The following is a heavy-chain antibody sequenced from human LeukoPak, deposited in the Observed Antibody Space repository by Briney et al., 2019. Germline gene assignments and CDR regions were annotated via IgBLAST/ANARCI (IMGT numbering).Heavy chain of an antibody. CDR3: ARKGVGCTNGVCYTSYFQH. J-gene: IGHJ1*01. CDR1: GFTFSSYW. V-gene: IGHV3-7*01. D-gene: IGHD2-8*01. CDR2: IKQDGSEK. Sequence: GGSLRLSCAASGFTFSSYWMSWVRQAPGKGLEWVANIKQDGSEKYYVDSVKGRFTISRDNAKNSLYLQMNSLRAEDTAVYYCARKGVGCTNGVCYTSYFQHWGQGTLVTVSS.